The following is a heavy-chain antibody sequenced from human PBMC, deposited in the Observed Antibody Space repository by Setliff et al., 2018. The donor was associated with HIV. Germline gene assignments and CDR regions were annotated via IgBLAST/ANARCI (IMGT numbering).Heavy chain of an antibody. J-gene: IGHJ1*01. D-gene: IGHD4-17*01. CDR3: AARLSYGAAFQH. CDR2: VDPEDGET. CDR1: GYTFTDHY. V-gene: IGHV1-69-2*01. Sequence: ASVKVSCKASGYTFTDHYMHWVQQAPGKGPEWMGRVDPEDGETMYAARFQGRVTITADTSTDTAYMEVSSLRSEDTAVYYCAARLSYGAAFQHWGQGTLVTVSS.